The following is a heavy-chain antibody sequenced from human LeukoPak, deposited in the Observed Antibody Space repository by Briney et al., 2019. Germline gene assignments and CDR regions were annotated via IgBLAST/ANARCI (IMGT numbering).Heavy chain of an antibody. CDR2: ISWDSGSI. Sequence: PGGSLRLSCAASGFTFDDYAMHWVRQAPGKGLEWVSGISWDSGSIGYADSVKGRFTISRDNAKNSLYLQMNSLRAEDTALYYCAKDGTLSTSFWSGYYYQTSSNYMDVWGKGTTVTVSS. CDR1: GFTFDDYA. D-gene: IGHD3-3*01. CDR3: AKDGTLSTSFWSGYYYQTSSNYMDV. V-gene: IGHV3-9*01. J-gene: IGHJ6*03.